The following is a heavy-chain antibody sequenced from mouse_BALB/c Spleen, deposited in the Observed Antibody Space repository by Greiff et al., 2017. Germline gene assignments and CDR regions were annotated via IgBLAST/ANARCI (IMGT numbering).Heavy chain of an antibody. CDR2: ISNLAYSI. J-gene: IGHJ3*01. D-gene: IGHD1-1*01. V-gene: IGHV5-15*02. CDR1: GFTFSDYG. CDR3: ARGDYVGFAY. Sequence: EVKLMESGGGLVQPGGSRKLSCAASGFTFSDYGMAWVRQAPGKGPEWVAFISNLAYSIYYADTVTGRFTISRENAKNTLYLEMSSLRSEDTAMYYCARGDYVGFAYWGQGTLVTVSA.